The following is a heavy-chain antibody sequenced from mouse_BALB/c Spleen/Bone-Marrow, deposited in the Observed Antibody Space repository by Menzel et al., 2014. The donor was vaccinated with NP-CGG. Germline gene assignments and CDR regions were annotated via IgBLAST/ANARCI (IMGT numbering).Heavy chain of an antibody. Sequence: DVKLQESGGGLVQPGASRGLSCEGSGFTFSGFWMSWVRQTPGKTLEWIGDINSDGSAINYAPSIKDRFTIFRDNDKNTLYLQMSNVRSEDTATYFCMISYYGNHYAMDYWGQGTSVTVSS. CDR2: INSDGSAI. J-gene: IGHJ4*01. V-gene: IGHV11-2*02. CDR1: GFTFSGFW. CDR3: MISYYGNHYAMDY. D-gene: IGHD2-10*01.